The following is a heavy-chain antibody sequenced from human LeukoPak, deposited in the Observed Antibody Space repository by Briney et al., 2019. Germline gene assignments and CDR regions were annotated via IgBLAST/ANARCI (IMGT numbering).Heavy chain of an antibody. Sequence: ASVKVSCKVSGYIFTNYFMHWVRQAPGQELEWMGWINPNSGGTNYARKFQGRVTLTRDTSITTAYMELSSLRSDDTALYYCAREGLTPINFDFWGQGTLVTVSS. V-gene: IGHV1-2*02. CDR2: INPNSGGT. J-gene: IGHJ4*02. CDR1: GYIFTNYF. CDR3: AREGLTPINFDF. D-gene: IGHD2-8*01.